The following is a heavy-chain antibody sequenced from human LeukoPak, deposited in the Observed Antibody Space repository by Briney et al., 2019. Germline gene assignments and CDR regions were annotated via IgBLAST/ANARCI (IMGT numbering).Heavy chain of an antibody. J-gene: IGHJ4*02. D-gene: IGHD1-7*01. V-gene: IGHV4-34*01. CDR3: ARGSRELYYFDY. CDR1: GGSFSGYY. CDR2: INHSGST. Sequence: SETLSLTCAVYGGSFSGYYWSWIRQPPGKGLEWIGEINHSGSTNYNPSLKSRVTISVDTSKNQFSLKLSSVTAADTAVYYCARGSRELYYFDYWGQGTLVTVSS.